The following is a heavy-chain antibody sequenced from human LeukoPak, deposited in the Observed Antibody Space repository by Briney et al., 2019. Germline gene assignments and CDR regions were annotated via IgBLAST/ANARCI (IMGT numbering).Heavy chain of an antibody. Sequence: GVSLRLSCAGSGFIFSNYWVHWVRQAPGKELVWVARIDVVGTRTDYADSVRGRFTISRDNAKNTIYLQMNSLTADDTAVYYCVRSMSGRNDFWGQGTVVSVSS. CDR1: GFIFSNYW. CDR2: IDVVGTRT. V-gene: IGHV3-74*01. CDR3: VRSMSGRNDF. J-gene: IGHJ4*02. D-gene: IGHD3-3*01.